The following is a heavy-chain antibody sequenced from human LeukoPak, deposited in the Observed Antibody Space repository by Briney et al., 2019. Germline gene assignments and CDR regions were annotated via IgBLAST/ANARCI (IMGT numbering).Heavy chain of an antibody. CDR3: ARGGDSGDYFDY. CDR1: GGSISSGGYS. J-gene: IGHJ4*01. V-gene: IGHV4-30-2*01. Sequence: SETLSLTCAVSGGSISSGGYSWSWIRQPPGKGLEWIGYIYHSGSTYYNPSLKSRVTISVDRSKNQFSLKLSSVTAADTAVYYCARGGDSGDYFDYWGHGTTVTVSS. CDR2: IYHSGST. D-gene: IGHD1-26*01.